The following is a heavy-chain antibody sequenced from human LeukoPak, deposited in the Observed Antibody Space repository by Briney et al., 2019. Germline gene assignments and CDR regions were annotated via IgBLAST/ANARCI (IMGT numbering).Heavy chain of an antibody. CDR2: IYYSGST. Sequence: SETLSLTCTVSGGSISSYYWSWIRQPPGKGLEWIGYIYYSGSTSYNPSLKSRVTISVDTSKNQFSLKLSSVTAADTAVYYCARGYSGSYGRFDYWGQGTLVTVSS. J-gene: IGHJ4*02. D-gene: IGHD1-26*01. V-gene: IGHV4-59*01. CDR3: ARGYSGSYGRFDY. CDR1: GGSISSYY.